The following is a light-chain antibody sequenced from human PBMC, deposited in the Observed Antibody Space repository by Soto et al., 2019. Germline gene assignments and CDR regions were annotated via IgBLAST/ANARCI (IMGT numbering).Light chain of an antibody. Sequence: VMTQSPATLSVSPGGRAPLSCRASQSVSSDLAWYQQKPGQAPRLLIYGASARALGIPARFSGSGSGTEFSFTVTSLQSEDFAVYYCQQYDQWPITFGQGTRLEIK. CDR3: QQYDQWPIT. J-gene: IGKJ5*01. CDR2: GAS. CDR1: QSVSSD. V-gene: IGKV3-15*01.